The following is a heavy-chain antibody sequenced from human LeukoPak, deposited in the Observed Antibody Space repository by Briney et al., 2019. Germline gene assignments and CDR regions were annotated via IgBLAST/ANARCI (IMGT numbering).Heavy chain of an antibody. Sequence: PSETLSLTCTVSGGSISSYYWSWIRQPAGKGLEWIGRIYTSGSTNYNPSLKSRVTMSVDTSKNQFSLKLSSVTAADTAVYYCARHGREIYGPRGGAILLFDYWGQGTLVTVSS. CDR1: GGSISSYY. V-gene: IGHV4-4*07. CDR3: ARHGREIYGPRGGAILLFDY. CDR2: IYTSGST. D-gene: IGHD3-16*01. J-gene: IGHJ4*02.